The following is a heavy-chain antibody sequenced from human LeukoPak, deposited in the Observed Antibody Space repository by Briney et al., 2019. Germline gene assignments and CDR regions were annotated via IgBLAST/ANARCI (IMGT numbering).Heavy chain of an antibody. V-gene: IGHV3-30*02. CDR2: IRYDGSNK. J-gene: IGHJ6*03. D-gene: IGHD5/OR15-5a*01. CDR1: GFTFSSYG. CDR3: ARGDLHYYYYMDV. Sequence: PGGSLRLSCAASGFTFSSYGMHWVRQAPGKGLEWVAFIRYDGSNKYYADSVKGRFTISRDNAKNSLYLQMDSLRAEDTAVYYCARGDLHYYYYMDVWGKGTMVTVSS.